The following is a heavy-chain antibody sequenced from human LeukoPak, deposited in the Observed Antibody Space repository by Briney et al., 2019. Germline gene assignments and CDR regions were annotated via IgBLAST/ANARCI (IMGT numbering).Heavy chain of an antibody. CDR1: GFTFSDYY. Sequence: GGSLRLSCAASGFTFSDYYMSWIRQAPGKGLEWVSYISSSGSTIYYADSVKGRFTISRDNAKNSLYLQMNSLRAEDTAVYYCARDRDTMARGVISRFAPAEYGMDVWGQGTTVTVSS. J-gene: IGHJ6*02. D-gene: IGHD3-10*01. CDR2: ISSSGSTI. V-gene: IGHV3-11*01. CDR3: ARDRDTMARGVISRFAPAEYGMDV.